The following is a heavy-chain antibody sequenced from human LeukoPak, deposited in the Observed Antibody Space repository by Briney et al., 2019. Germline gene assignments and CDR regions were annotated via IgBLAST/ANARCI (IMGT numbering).Heavy chain of an antibody. CDR3: RFYYYMDV. Sequence: SETLSLTCAVSNYPITSDYYWVWIRQPPGQGLEWTGQIFHSGIAHYNPSLKSRVTMSVDTSRSQFSVNLNSVTAADTAVYYNRFYYYMDVWGKGTTVTVSS. V-gene: IGHV4-38-2*01. CDR2: IFHSGIA. CDR1: NYPITSDYY. J-gene: IGHJ6*03.